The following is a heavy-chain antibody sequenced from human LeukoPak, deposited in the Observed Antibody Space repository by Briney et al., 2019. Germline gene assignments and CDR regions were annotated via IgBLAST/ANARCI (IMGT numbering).Heavy chain of an antibody. CDR3: ASERGYSGYDLLAFDI. CDR1: GGTFSSYA. V-gene: IGHV1-69*05. J-gene: IGHJ3*02. D-gene: IGHD5-12*01. CDR2: IIPIFGTA. Sequence: GASVKVSCKASGGTFSSYAISWVRQAPGQGLEWMGGIIPIFGTANYAQKFQGRVTITTDESTSTAYMELSSLRSEDTAVYYCASERGYSGYDLLAFDIWGQGTMVTVSS.